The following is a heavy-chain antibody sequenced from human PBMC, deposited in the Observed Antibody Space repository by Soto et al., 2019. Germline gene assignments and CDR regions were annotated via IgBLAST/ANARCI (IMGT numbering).Heavy chain of an antibody. Sequence: PVGSLRLSCIFSVFSFAGYALACVRHSPGKWLEWVAAVSGGGGSTYYADSVKGRFSISRDKSGNMIYLQMNSLTAGDTAVYYCAKTKSFNGYYTGFECWGQGTRCIVS. CDR2: VSGGGGST. CDR1: VFSFAGYA. D-gene: IGHD3-3*01. V-gene: IGHV3-23*01. J-gene: IGHJ4*02. CDR3: AKTKSFNGYYTGFEC.